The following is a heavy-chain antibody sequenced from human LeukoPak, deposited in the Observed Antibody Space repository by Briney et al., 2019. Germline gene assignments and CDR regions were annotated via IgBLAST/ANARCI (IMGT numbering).Heavy chain of an antibody. J-gene: IGHJ3*02. Sequence: GESLKISCKGSGYSFTSYWIGWVRQMPGKGLEWMGIIYPGDSDTRYGPSFQGQVTISADKSISTAYLQWSSLKASDTAMYYCARRDRYYYDSSGYYPSDAFDIWGQGTMVTVSS. CDR3: ARRDRYYYDSSGYYPSDAFDI. CDR2: IYPGDSDT. D-gene: IGHD3-22*01. V-gene: IGHV5-51*01. CDR1: GYSFTSYW.